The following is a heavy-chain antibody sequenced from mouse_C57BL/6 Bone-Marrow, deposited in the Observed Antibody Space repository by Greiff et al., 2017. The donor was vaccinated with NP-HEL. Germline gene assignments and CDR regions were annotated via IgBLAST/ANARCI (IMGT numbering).Heavy chain of an antibody. Sequence: VQLKESGGGLVKPGGSLKLSCAASGFTFSSYAMSWVRQTPEKRLEWVATISDGGSYTYYPDNVKGRFTISRDNAKNNLYLQMSHLKSEDTAMYYCAKASYYGSSYLYYFDYWGQGTTLTVSS. V-gene: IGHV5-4*01. CDR2: ISDGGSYT. CDR3: AKASYYGSSYLYYFDY. J-gene: IGHJ2*01. CDR1: GFTFSSYA. D-gene: IGHD1-1*01.